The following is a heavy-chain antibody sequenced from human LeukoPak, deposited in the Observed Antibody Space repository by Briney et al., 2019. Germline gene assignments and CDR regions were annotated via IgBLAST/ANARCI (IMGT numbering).Heavy chain of an antibody. V-gene: IGHV1-3*01. D-gene: IGHD3-22*01. CDR1: GYTFTSYA. CDR3: AGGIVVYYDSSGYGPNDAFDI. CDR2: INAGNGNT. J-gene: IGHJ3*02. Sequence: GASVKVSCKASGYTFTSYAMHWVRQAPGQRLEWMGWINAGNGNTEYSQKFQGRVTITRDTSASTAYMELSSLRSEDTAVYYCAGGIVVYYDSSGYGPNDAFDIWGQGTMVTASS.